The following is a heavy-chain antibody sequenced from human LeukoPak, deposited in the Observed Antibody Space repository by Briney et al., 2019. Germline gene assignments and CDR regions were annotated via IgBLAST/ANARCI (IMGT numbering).Heavy chain of an antibody. V-gene: IGHV4-4*09. CDR2: ISSSGSV. CDR1: RGSISGSIRSYY. D-gene: IGHD5-12*01. CDR3: ARIPLGYSGAYYFDY. J-gene: IGHJ4*02. Sequence: SETLSLTCTVSRGSISGSIRSYYWRWLRQPPGKGLEWIGYISSSGSVNDNPSLRSRVTISVDTSKNQFFLNLSSVSAADTAIYYCARIPLGYSGAYYFDYWGQGTLVTVSP.